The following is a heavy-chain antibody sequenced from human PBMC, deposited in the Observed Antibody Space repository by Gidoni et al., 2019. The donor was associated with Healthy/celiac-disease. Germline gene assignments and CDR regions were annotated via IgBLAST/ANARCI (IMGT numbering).Heavy chain of an antibody. CDR2: INHSGST. CDR1: GGSFSGYY. CDR3: ARSKGYSGYDAWGGNPQKLAYYFDY. Sequence: QVQLQQWGAGLLKPSETLSLTCAVYGGSFSGYYWSWIRQPPGKGLEWIGEINHSGSTNYNPSLKSRVTISVDTSKNQFSLKLSSVTAADTAVYYCARSKGYSGYDAWGGNPQKLAYYFDYWGQGTLVTVSS. J-gene: IGHJ4*02. D-gene: IGHD5-12*01. V-gene: IGHV4-34*01.